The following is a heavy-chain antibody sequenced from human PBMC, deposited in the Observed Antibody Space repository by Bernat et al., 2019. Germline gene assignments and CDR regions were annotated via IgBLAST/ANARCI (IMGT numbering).Heavy chain of an antibody. J-gene: IGHJ6*02. D-gene: IGHD4-11*01. CDR3: AKDGSNYAGGMDV. Sequence: EVQLVESGGGLVKPGGSLRLSCAASGFTFSSYSMNWVRQAPGKGLEWVSSISSSSSYIYYADSVKGRFTISRDNAKNSLYLQMNSLRAEDTAVYYCAKDGSNYAGGMDVRGQGTTVTVSS. CDR2: ISSSSSYI. CDR1: GFTFSSYS. V-gene: IGHV3-21*01.